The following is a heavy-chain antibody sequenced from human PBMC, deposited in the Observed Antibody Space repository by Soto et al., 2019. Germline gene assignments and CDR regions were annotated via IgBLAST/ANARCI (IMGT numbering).Heavy chain of an antibody. D-gene: IGHD5-18*01. CDR2: ISSSGSTI. V-gene: IGHV3-48*03. Sequence: TGGXXXXSVSACGFTFSSYEKKWVRQAPGKGLEWVSYISSSGSTIYYADSVKGRFTISRDNAKNSLYLQMNSLRAEDTAVYYCARAAMAGLDYWGQGTLVTVSS. J-gene: IGHJ4*02. CDR3: ARAAMAGLDY. CDR1: GFTFSSYE.